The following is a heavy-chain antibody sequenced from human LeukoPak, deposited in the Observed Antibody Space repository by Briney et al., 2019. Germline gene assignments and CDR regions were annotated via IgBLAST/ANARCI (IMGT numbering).Heavy chain of an antibody. CDR3: ARDIYYYGSGSYYHTDSVDY. J-gene: IGHJ4*02. CDR1: GFTFSDYY. Sequence: PGGSLRLSCAASGFTFSDYYMSWIRQAPGKGLEWVSYISSSGSTIYYADSVKGRFTISRDNAKNSLYLQMNSLRAEDTAVYYCARDIYYYGSGSYYHTDSVDYWGQGTLVTVSS. D-gene: IGHD3-10*01. V-gene: IGHV3-11*01. CDR2: ISSSGSTI.